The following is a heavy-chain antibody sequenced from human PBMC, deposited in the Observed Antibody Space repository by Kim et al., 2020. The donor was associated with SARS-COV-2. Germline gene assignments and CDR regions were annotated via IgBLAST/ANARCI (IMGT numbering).Heavy chain of an antibody. CDR3: ARLGYCSGGSCQT. V-gene: IGHV4-39*01. Sequence: YNPSLKSRVTISVDTSKNQFSLKLSSVTAADTAVYYCARLGYCSGGSCQTWGQGTLVTVSS. D-gene: IGHD2-15*01. J-gene: IGHJ4*02.